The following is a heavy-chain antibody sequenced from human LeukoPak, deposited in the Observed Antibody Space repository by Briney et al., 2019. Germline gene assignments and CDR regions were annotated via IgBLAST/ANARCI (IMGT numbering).Heavy chain of an antibody. J-gene: IGHJ4*02. CDR3: AKTRGSGPFDY. Sequence: GGSLRLSCAASGFTVSSNYMSWVRQAPGKGLEWVSIIYSGGSTFYADSVKGRFTISRDNSKNSLYLQMNSLRAEDTAVYYCAKTRGSGPFDYWGQGTLVTVSS. D-gene: IGHD3-10*01. CDR1: GFTVSSNY. CDR2: IYSGGST. V-gene: IGHV3-53*01.